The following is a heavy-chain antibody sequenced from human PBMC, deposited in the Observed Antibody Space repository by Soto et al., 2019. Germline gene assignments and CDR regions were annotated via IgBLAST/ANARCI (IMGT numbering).Heavy chain of an antibody. CDR1: GFTFSSYA. D-gene: IGHD3-10*01. V-gene: IGHV3-30-3*01. CDR3: ARSRSTPDAFDI. CDR2: ISYDGSNK. J-gene: IGHJ3*02. Sequence: QVQLVESGGGVVQPGRSLRLSCAASGFTFSSYAMHWVRQAPGKGLEWVAVISYDGSNKYYADSVKGRFTISRDNSKNTLYLQMNSLRAEDTAVYYCARSRSTPDAFDIWGHGTMVTVSS.